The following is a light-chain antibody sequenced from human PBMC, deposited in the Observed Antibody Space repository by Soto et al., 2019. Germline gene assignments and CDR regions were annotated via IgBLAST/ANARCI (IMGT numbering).Light chain of an antibody. V-gene: IGKV2-30*01. J-gene: IGKJ2*01. Sequence: DVVMTQSPLSLPVTLGQPASISCSSSQSLVYSDGTTYLSWFQQRPGQSPRRLIYKVSSRDSGVPDRFSGSGSVTDFTLKISRVEAEDVGVYYCLQGTYWPNTFGQGTKLEIK. CDR3: LQGTYWPNT. CDR1: QSLVYSDGTTY. CDR2: KVS.